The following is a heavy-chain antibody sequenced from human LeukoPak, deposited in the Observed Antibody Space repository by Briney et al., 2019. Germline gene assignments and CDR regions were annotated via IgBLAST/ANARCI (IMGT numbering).Heavy chain of an antibody. CDR2: IYTSGST. Sequence: PSETLSLTCTVSGGSISSYYWSWIRQPAGKGLEWIGRIYTSGSTNYNPSLKSRVTMSVDTSKNQFSLKLSSVTAADTAVYYCARAPYDYVWGSYRYDYFDYWGQGTLVTVSS. CDR3: ARAPYDYVWGSYRYDYFDY. V-gene: IGHV4-4*07. CDR1: GGSISSYY. J-gene: IGHJ4*02. D-gene: IGHD3-16*02.